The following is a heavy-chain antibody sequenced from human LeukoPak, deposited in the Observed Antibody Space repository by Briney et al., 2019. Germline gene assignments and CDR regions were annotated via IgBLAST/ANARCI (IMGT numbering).Heavy chain of an antibody. CDR2: INPSGGST. Sequence: ASVKVSCKASGDTFTSYYMHWVRQAPGQGLEWMGIINPSGGSTSYAQKFQGRVTMTRDTSTSTVYMELSSLRSEDTAVYYCARGGSGWYIEGWVDYWGQGTLVTVSS. CDR3: ARGGSGWYIEGWVDY. J-gene: IGHJ4*02. D-gene: IGHD6-19*01. V-gene: IGHV1-46*01. CDR1: GDTFTSYY.